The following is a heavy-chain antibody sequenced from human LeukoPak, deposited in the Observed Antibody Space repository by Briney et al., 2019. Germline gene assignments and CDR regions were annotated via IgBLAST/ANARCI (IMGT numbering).Heavy chain of an antibody. CDR1: GCGFTRYW. CDR3: ARHYYCSSTSCYRIPKNYYYYYCMDV. V-gene: IGHV5-51*01. J-gene: IGHJ6*02. D-gene: IGHD2-2*01. Sequence: RGAAMQIFCKGTGCGFTRYWSGWGRQMPGRGVEGMGSIYSGDYDNRYSASFQGQVTISADKSISTAYLQCSSLKASHTAMYYCARHYYCSSTSCYRIPKNYYYYYCMDVWGQGTTVTVSS. CDR2: IYSGDYDN.